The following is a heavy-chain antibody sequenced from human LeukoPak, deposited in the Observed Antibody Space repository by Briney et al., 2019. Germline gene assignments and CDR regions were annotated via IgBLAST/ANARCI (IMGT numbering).Heavy chain of an antibody. CDR2: IYYSGSP. CDR3: AREMSTSRWYQLDYFDP. J-gene: IGHJ5*02. V-gene: IGHV4-39*07. D-gene: IGHD3/OR15-3a*01. Sequence: PSETLSLTCAVSGVSINSPYYYWAWIRQPPGKGLEWIGSIYYSGSPYYNPSLKSRLTISLDTSKNQVSLNLRSVTAADTAMYFWAREMSTSRWYQLDYFDPWGQGTLVTVSS. CDR1: GVSINSPYYY.